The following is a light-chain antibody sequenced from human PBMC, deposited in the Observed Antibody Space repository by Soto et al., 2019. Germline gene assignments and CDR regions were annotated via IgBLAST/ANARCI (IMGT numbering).Light chain of an antibody. CDR1: QSVNSN. Sequence: EVVMTQSPATLSVSPGERATLSCRASQSVNSNLTWYQQKRGQAPRLLIYDASTRATGFPARFSGSGSGTEFTLTISRLQSEDFAVYYCQQYNNWPPLTFGGGTRVEIK. J-gene: IGKJ4*01. V-gene: IGKV3D-15*01. CDR2: DAS. CDR3: QQYNNWPPLT.